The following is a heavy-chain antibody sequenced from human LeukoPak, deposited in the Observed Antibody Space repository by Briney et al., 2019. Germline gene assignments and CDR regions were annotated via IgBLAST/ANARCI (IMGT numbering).Heavy chain of an antibody. J-gene: IGHJ5*02. D-gene: IGHD3-22*01. CDR1: GGSISSYY. V-gene: IGHV4-59*01. Sequence: SETLSLTCTVSGGSISSYYWSWIRQPPGKGLEWIGYIYYSGSTNYNPSLKSRVTISVDTSKNQFSLKLSSVTAADTAVYYCARAVGRWLFPGGFDPWGQGTLVTVSS. CDR2: IYYSGST. CDR3: ARAVGRWLFPGGFDP.